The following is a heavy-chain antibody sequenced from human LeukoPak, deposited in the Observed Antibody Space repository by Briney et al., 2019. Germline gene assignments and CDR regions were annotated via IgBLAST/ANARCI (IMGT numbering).Heavy chain of an antibody. J-gene: IGHJ4*02. CDR2: INPDGGDK. CDR1: GFTFSNYG. Sequence: GRSLRLSCAASGFTFSNYGMQWVRQAPGKGLEWVANINPDGGDKKYVDSVKGRFTISRDNAKNSLYLQMNSLRAEDTAVYYCATIQLWKFDYWGQGALVTVSS. CDR3: ATIQLWKFDY. D-gene: IGHD5-18*01. V-gene: IGHV3-7*01.